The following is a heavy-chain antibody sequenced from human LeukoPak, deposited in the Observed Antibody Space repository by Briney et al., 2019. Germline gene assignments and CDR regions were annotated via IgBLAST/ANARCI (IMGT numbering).Heavy chain of an antibody. Sequence: GGSLRLSCAASGFTFSSYAMSWVRQAPGKGLEWVSAISGSGGSTYYADSVKGRFTISGDNSKNTLYLQMNSLRAEDTAVYYCAKATTVTRRYYFDYWGQGTLVTVSS. D-gene: IGHD4-17*01. CDR3: AKATTVTRRYYFDY. J-gene: IGHJ4*02. V-gene: IGHV3-23*01. CDR1: GFTFSSYA. CDR2: ISGSGGST.